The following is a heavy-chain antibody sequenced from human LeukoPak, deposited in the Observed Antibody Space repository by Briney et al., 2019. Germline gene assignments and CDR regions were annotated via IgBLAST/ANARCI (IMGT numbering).Heavy chain of an antibody. CDR1: GFTFYTYP. J-gene: IGHJ4*02. D-gene: IGHD2-21*02. V-gene: IGHV3-23*01. CDR3: AKDPSDFLVDC. Sequence: PGGSLRPSCAAPGFTFYTYPMNWVRQAPGKGLHWAAAISGSGGTTYYADSVKGRFTISRGNSKNTVYLQLSSLRAEDTAVYYCAKDPSDFLVDCWGQGTLVTVSS. CDR2: ISGSGGTT.